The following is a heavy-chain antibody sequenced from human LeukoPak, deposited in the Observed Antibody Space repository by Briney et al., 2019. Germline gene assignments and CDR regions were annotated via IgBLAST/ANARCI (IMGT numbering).Heavy chain of an antibody. V-gene: IGHV1-69*13. D-gene: IGHD5-24*01. J-gene: IGHJ5*02. CDR2: IIPIFGTA. Sequence: SVKVSCKVSGYTLTELSMHWVRQAPGQGLEWMGGIIPIFGTANYAQKFQGRVTITADESTSTAYMELSSLRSEDTAVYYCAGVEMATIPFWFDPWGQGTLVTVSS. CDR1: GYTLTELS. CDR3: AGVEMATIPFWFDP.